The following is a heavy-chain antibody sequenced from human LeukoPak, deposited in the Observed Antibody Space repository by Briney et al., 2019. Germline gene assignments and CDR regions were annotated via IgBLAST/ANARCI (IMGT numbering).Heavy chain of an antibody. CDR1: GYTFATYY. D-gene: IGHD1-26*01. CDR3: ARGAGIVGALYYFHY. J-gene: IGHJ4*02. V-gene: IGHV1-46*01. Sequence: GASVKVSCKASGYTFATYYIHWVRQAPGQGLEWMGLINPNGGGTIYAQKFLGRVTMSRDTSTSTVYMELSSLRSDDTAVYYCARGAGIVGALYYFHYWGQGALVTVSS. CDR2: INPNGGGT.